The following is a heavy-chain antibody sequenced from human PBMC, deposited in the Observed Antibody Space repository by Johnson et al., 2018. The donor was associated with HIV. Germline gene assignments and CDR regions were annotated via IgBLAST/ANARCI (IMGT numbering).Heavy chain of an antibody. J-gene: IGHJ3*01. CDR3: GGDIAPPAGRDAFDF. D-gene: IGHD6-13*01. Sequence: VQLVESGGGLVQPGGSLRLSCTASGFTFSTYWMSWVRQAPGKGLEWVANIKQDGSEKYYVDSVKGRFTISRDNAKNSLYLQMNSLKAEDTAVYYCGGDIAPPAGRDAFDFWGQGTMVNVSS. CDR2: IKQDGSEK. V-gene: IGHV3-7*04. CDR1: GFTFSTYW.